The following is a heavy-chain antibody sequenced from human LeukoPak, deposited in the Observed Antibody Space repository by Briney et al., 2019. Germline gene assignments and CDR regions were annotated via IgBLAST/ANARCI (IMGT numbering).Heavy chain of an antibody. D-gene: IGHD4-11*01. V-gene: IGHV4-39*01. CDR3: AGRSGYSNTRTFDY. CDR2: VSYSGNT. CDR1: GGSIRSSDYY. J-gene: IGHJ4*02. Sequence: SETLSLTCTVSGGSIRSSDYYWAWIRLPPGKGLEWIGSVSYSGNTYYSPSLRTRVTISVDTSKNQFSLKLSSVTAADTAVYYCAGRSGYSNTRTFDYWGQGTLVTVSS.